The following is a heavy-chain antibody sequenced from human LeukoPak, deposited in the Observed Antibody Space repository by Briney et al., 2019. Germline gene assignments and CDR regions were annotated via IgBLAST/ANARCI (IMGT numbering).Heavy chain of an antibody. CDR2: ISGSGSST. CDR3: AKADDSSGYYSDS. Sequence: PGGSLRLSCAASGFTFSTYAMSWVRQAPGKGLEWVSAISGSGSSTYYADSVKARFTSSRDNSKNTVYLQMNSLRAEDTAVYYCAKADDSSGYYSDSWGQGTLVTDSS. J-gene: IGHJ4*02. D-gene: IGHD3-22*01. V-gene: IGHV3-23*01. CDR1: GFTFSTYA.